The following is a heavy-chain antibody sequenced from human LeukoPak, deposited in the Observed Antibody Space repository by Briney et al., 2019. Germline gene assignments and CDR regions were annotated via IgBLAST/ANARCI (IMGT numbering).Heavy chain of an antibody. CDR1: GFTFSSYW. CDR3: AKDETDYYDNSGGAFDV. V-gene: IGHV3-23*01. J-gene: IGHJ3*01. CDR2: RGGSSGSI. Sequence: PGGSLRLSCAASGFTFSSYWMSWVRQAPGKGLEWVGVRGGSSGSIFYADSVSGRFSISRDNSKNTLYLQMSSLRAEDTAVYYCAKDETDYYDNSGGAFDVWGQGTMVTVSS. D-gene: IGHD3-22*01.